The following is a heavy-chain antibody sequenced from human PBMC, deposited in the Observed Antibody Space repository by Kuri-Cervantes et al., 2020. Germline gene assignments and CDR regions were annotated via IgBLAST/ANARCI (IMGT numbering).Heavy chain of an antibody. CDR3: ARDSCGHNRYNSEKSYYMDV. CDR2: ISAYNGDT. D-gene: IGHD2-15*01. V-gene: IGHV1-18*01. J-gene: IGHJ6*03. CDR1: GYTFTSYG. Sequence: ASVKVSCKASGYTFTSYGISWVRQAPGQGLEWMGWISAYNGDTSYAQKLQGRVTMTTDTSTSTAYMEPRSLRSDDTAVYYCARDSCGHNRYNSEKSYYMDVWGKGTTVTVSS.